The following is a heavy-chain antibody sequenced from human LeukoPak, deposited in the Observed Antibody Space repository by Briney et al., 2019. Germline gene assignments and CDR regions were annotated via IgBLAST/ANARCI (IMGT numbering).Heavy chain of an antibody. Sequence: GGSLRLSCAASGFXXSYXXXXWVXXAPXKXXEXVSLIYSVGTTAYAASVKGRFTVSRDNSKNTLYPQMNSLRAEDTAIYYCARKTDHRAGGDYWGQGTLVTVSS. CDR3: ARKTDHRAGGDY. D-gene: IGHD3-16*01. CDR1: GFXXSYXX. J-gene: IGHJ4*02. V-gene: IGHV3-66*01. CDR2: IYSVGTT.